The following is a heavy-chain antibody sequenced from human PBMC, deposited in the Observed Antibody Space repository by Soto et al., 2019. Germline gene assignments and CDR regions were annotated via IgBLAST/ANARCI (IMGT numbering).Heavy chain of an antibody. CDR1: GFTFSSYW. Sequence: PGGSPRLCCAACGFTFSSYWMGWVRQAPGKGLEWVANIKQDGSEKYYVDSVKGRFTISRDNAKNSLYLQMNSLRAEDTAVYYCARDLYPYCGGDCYSSYFQHWGQGTLVTVS. CDR3: ARDLYPYCGGDCYSSYFQH. V-gene: IGHV3-7*04. J-gene: IGHJ1*01. CDR2: IKQDGSEK. D-gene: IGHD2-21*02.